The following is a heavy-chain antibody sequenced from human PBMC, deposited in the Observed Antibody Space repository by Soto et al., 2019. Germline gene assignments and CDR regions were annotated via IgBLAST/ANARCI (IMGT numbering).Heavy chain of an antibody. CDR3: AKDEGDFWSGYYTGDYYYYGMDV. J-gene: IGHJ6*02. CDR1: GFTFSSYA. Sequence: QPGGSLRLSCAASGFTFSSYAMSWVRQAPGKGLEWVSAISGSGGSTYYADSVKGRFTISRDNSKNTLYLQMNSLRAEDTAVYYCAKDEGDFWSGYYTGDYYYYGMDVWGQGTTVTVSS. V-gene: IGHV3-23*01. D-gene: IGHD3-3*01. CDR2: ISGSGGST.